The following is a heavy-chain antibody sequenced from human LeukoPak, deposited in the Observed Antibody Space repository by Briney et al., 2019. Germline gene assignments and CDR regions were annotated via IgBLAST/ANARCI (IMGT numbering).Heavy chain of an antibody. V-gene: IGHV4-38-2*02. Sequence: SETLSLTCTVSGYSISSGYYWGWIRQPPGKGLEWIGSIYHSGSTYYNPSLKSRVTISVDTSKNQFSLKLSSVTAADTAVYYCARGVSGYSGYDFTYWGQGTLVTVSS. J-gene: IGHJ4*02. D-gene: IGHD5-12*01. CDR2: IYHSGST. CDR1: GYSISSGYY. CDR3: ARGVSGYSGYDFTY.